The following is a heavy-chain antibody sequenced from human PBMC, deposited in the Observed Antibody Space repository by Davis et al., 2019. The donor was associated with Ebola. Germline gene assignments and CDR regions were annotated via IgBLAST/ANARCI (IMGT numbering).Heavy chain of an antibody. Sequence: ASVKVSCKASGYTFTGYYMHWVRQAPGQGLEWMGWINPNSGGTNYAQKFQGRVTMTRDTSISTAYMELSRLRSDDTAVYYCARVRSPWLGEPYYYYGMDVWGQGTTVTVSS. J-gene: IGHJ6*02. CDR1: GYTFTGYY. CDR3: ARVRSPWLGEPYYYYGMDV. CDR2: INPNSGGT. D-gene: IGHD6-19*01. V-gene: IGHV1-2*02.